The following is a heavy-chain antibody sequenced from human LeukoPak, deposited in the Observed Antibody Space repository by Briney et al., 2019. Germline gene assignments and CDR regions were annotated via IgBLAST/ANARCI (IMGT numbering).Heavy chain of an antibody. CDR1: GFTFSSYA. CDR2: ISGSGGST. Sequence: GGSLRLSCAASGFTFSSYAMSWVRQAPGKGLEWVSAISGSGGSTYYADSVKGRFTISRDNSKNTVYLQMNSLRAEDTAVYYCARAGRDGYPIDYWGQGTLVTVSS. D-gene: IGHD5-24*01. V-gene: IGHV3-23*01. J-gene: IGHJ4*02. CDR3: ARAGRDGYPIDY.